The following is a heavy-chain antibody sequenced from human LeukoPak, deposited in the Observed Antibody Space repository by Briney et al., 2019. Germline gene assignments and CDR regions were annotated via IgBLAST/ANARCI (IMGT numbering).Heavy chain of an antibody. CDR3: ARARYSSSWACDY. CDR1: GGSISRYY. J-gene: IGHJ4*02. D-gene: IGHD6-13*01. V-gene: IGHV4-59*01. Sequence: PSETLSLTCTVSGGSISRYYWSWIRQPPGKGLEWIGYIYYSGSTNYNPSLKSRVTISVDTSKNQFSLQLSSVTAADTAVYYCARARYSSSWACDYWGQATLVTVSS. CDR2: IYYSGST.